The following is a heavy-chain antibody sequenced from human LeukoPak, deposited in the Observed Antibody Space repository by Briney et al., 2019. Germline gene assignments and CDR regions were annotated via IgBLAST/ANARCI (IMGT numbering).Heavy chain of an antibody. V-gene: IGHV4-39*07. J-gene: IGHJ4*02. CDR2: IYYSGTT. CDR3: ARGSRQYSSGWYDY. Sequence: PSETLSLTCTVSGGSISSSSYCWDWIRQPPGKGLEWIGSIYYSGTTYYNPSLKSRVTISVDTSKNQFSLKVSSVTAADTAVYYCARGSRQYSSGWYDYWGQGTLVTVSS. D-gene: IGHD6-19*01. CDR1: GGSISSSSYC.